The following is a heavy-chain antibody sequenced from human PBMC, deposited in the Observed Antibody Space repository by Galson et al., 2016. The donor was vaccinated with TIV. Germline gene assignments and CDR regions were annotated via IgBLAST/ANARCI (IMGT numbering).Heavy chain of an antibody. Sequence: PALVKPPQTLTLTCTFSGFSLSTSGVGVGWFRQPPGKTLEWLAFIHWDDAERYSPYLRTRLTITKDTSKNRVVLTLTNMDPADTATYFCAHRRAYFGELSTVYSFDYWGQGTLVTVSS. CDR3: AHRRAYFGELSTVYSFDY. D-gene: IGHD3-10*01. J-gene: IGHJ4*02. CDR2: IHWDDAE. V-gene: IGHV2-5*02. CDR1: GFSLSTSGVG.